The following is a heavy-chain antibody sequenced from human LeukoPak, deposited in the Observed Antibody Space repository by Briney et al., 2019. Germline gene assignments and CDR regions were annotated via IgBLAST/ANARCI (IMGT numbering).Heavy chain of an antibody. CDR1: GGSISSSSYY. J-gene: IGHJ6*03. Sequence: PSETLSLTCTVSGGSISSSSYYWGWIRQPPGKGLEWIGSIYYSGSTYYNPSLKSRVTISVDTSKNQFSLKLSSVTAADTAVYYCARGGKYIVVVTAIPYYYYMDVWGKGTTVTVSS. CDR2: IYYSGST. D-gene: IGHD2-21*02. V-gene: IGHV4-39*07. CDR3: ARGGKYIVVVTAIPYYYYMDV.